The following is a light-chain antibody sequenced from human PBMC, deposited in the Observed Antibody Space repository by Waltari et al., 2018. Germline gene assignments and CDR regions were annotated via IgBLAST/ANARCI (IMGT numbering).Light chain of an antibody. V-gene: IGKV1-5*03. CDR2: KAS. CDR1: QSISSW. J-gene: IGKJ1*01. CDR3: QQYNSYSWT. Sequence: DIQMTQSPSTLSASVGDRVTITCRASQSISSWLAWYQQKPGKAPNLLIYKASSLESGVPSRFSGSGSGTEFTLTISSLQPDDFVTYYCQQYNSYSWTFGQGTKVEIK.